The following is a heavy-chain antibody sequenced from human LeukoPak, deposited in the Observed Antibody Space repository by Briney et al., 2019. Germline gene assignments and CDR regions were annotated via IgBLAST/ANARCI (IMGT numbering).Heavy chain of an antibody. CDR3: VSGSDTSGYYFY. CDR2: IWSDGSEK. D-gene: IGHD3-22*01. J-gene: IGHJ4*02. V-gene: IGHV3-33*01. Sequence: GGSLRLSCAASGFSFSTSGMNWVRQAPGKGLEWVAVIWSDGSEKRYADSVKGRFTISRDNSKSTLYLQMNSLRAEDTAVYYCVSGSDTSGYYFYWGQGTLVTVSS. CDR1: GFSFSTSG.